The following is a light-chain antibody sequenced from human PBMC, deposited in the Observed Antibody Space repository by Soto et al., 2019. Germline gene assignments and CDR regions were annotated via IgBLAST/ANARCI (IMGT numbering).Light chain of an antibody. V-gene: IGKV3-11*01. Sequence: EIVLTQSPATLSVSPGERATLSCRASQSVSSYLAWYQQKPGQAPRLLIYDASNRATGIPARFSGSGSGTEFTLTISSLEPEDFAVYYCQQRSNWPLTFGGGTKVEIK. CDR1: QSVSSY. J-gene: IGKJ4*01. CDR2: DAS. CDR3: QQRSNWPLT.